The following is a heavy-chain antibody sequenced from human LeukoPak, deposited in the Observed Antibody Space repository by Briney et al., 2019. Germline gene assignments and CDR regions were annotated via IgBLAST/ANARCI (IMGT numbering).Heavy chain of an antibody. Sequence: PGGSLRLSCAASGFTFSSYSMNWVRQAPGKGLEWVSSISSSSSYIYYADSVKGRFTISRDNAKNSLYLQMNSLRAEDTAVYYCAKRDRGSGYSDFDYWGQGTLVTVSS. CDR1: GFTFSSYS. CDR3: AKRDRGSGYSDFDY. V-gene: IGHV3-21*04. J-gene: IGHJ4*02. CDR2: ISSSSSYI. D-gene: IGHD3-22*01.